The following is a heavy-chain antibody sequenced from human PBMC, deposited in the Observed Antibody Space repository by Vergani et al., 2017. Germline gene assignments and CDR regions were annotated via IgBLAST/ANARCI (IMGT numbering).Heavy chain of an antibody. Sequence: QVQLQESGPGLVKPSETLSLTCTVSGYSISSGYYWGWIRQPPGKGLEWIGSIYHSGSTYYNPSLKSRVTISVDTSKNQFSLKLSSVTAADTAVYYCARFSSSWCVYYWGQGTLVTVSS. CDR1: GYSISSGYY. J-gene: IGHJ4*02. V-gene: IGHV4-38-2*02. CDR3: ARFSSSWCVYY. D-gene: IGHD6-13*01. CDR2: IYHSGST.